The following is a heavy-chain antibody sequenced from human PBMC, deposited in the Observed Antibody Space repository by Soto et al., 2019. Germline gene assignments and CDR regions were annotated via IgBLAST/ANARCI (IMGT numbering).Heavy chain of an antibody. J-gene: IGHJ4*02. D-gene: IGHD2-15*01. CDR3: ARRFCSVVSCIRLDS. V-gene: IGHV4-4*02. CDR1: GDSISSSNW. CDR2: IYHSGST. Sequence: QVQLQESGPGLVKPSGTLSLTCGVSGDSISSSNWWTWVRQPPGKGLEWIGEIYHSGSTTYSPSLSSRVTISVDKPKNQVALKLTSVTAADTAVYYCARRFCSVVSCIRLDSWGQGTLVTVSS.